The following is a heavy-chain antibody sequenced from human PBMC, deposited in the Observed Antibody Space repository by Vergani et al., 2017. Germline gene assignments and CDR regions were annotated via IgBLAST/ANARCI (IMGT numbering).Heavy chain of an antibody. CDR2: ISHSGST. Sequence: QVQLQESGPGLVKPPGTLSLTCAVSGGFVSSTNWWSWVRQPPGRGLEWIGEISHSGSTNYNPSLKSRVTISVDTPKIQFSLKLSSVTAADTAVYYCARGADSYYDLWSGYYRPGDGFDPWGQGTLVTVSS. V-gene: IGHV4-4*03. J-gene: IGHJ5*02. CDR1: GGFVSSTNW. D-gene: IGHD3-3*01. CDR3: ARGADSYYDLWSGYYRPGDGFDP.